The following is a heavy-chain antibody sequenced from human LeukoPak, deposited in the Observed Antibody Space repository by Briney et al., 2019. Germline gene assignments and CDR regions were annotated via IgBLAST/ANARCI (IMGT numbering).Heavy chain of an antibody. D-gene: IGHD2-2*01. CDR2: MYYSGST. Sequence: SETLSLTCTVSGGSISSSSYHWGWIRQPPGKGLEWIGSMYYSGSTYYNPSLKSRVTVSVDTSKNQFSLNLSSVTAADTAVYYCARISIVVVPAYFDYWGDGKLVTVSS. V-gene: IGHV4-39*01. CDR1: GGSISSSSYH. CDR3: ARISIVVVPAYFDY. J-gene: IGHJ4*01.